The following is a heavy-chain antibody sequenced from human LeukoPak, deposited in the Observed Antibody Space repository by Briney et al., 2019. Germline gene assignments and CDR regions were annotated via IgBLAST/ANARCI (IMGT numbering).Heavy chain of an antibody. Sequence: SETLSLTCTVSGGSISSSSYYWGWIRQPPGKGLEWIGSIYYCGSTYYNPSLKSRVTISVDTSKNQFSLKLSSVTAADTAVYYCARRYDFWSGYYSYFDYWGQGTLVTVSS. CDR3: ARRYDFWSGYYSYFDY. CDR2: IYYCGST. CDR1: GGSISSSSYY. D-gene: IGHD3-3*01. V-gene: IGHV4-39*01. J-gene: IGHJ4*02.